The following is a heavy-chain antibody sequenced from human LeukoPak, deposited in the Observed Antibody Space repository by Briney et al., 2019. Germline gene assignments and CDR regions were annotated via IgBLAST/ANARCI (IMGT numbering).Heavy chain of an antibody. J-gene: IGHJ4*02. Sequence: SETLSLTCNASGDSISSYYWYWFRQPPGKELEWIACIYYSGTTHYNPSLKSRVTISLDTSKNQFSLRLSSVTAADTAVYYCAREGIVRTYDQWGQGTLVTVSS. CDR1: GDSISSYY. D-gene: IGHD2/OR15-2a*01. CDR3: AREGIVRTYDQ. V-gene: IGHV4-59*12. CDR2: IYYSGTT.